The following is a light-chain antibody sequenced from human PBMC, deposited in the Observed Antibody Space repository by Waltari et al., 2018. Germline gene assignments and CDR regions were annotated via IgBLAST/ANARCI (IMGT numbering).Light chain of an antibody. CDR1: QSVSRA. CDR3: QHYVRLPVT. J-gene: IGKJ1*01. CDR2: GAS. Sequence: EIVLTQSPGTLSLSPGERVTLSCRASQSVSRALAWYQQKPGQAPRHLIYGASSRATGIPDRFSGSGSGTDFSLTISRLEPEDFAVYYCQHYVRLPVTFGQGTKVEIK. V-gene: IGKV3-20*01.